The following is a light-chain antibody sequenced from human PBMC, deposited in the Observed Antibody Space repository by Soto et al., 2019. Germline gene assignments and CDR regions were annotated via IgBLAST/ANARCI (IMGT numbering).Light chain of an antibody. J-gene: IGKJ1*01. CDR2: GAS. Sequence: DIVLTQSPGTLSLSPGERATLSCRASQSVRSNYLAWYQQKPGQAPRLLIHGASTRATGVPDRFSGSGSGTDFTLTISRLEPEDFAVYHCQQYGSLSWTFGQGTKVDIK. CDR3: QQYGSLSWT. V-gene: IGKV3-20*01. CDR1: QSVRSNY.